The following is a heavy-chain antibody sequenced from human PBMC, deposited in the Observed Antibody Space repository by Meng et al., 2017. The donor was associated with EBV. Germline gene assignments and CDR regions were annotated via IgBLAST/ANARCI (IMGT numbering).Heavy chain of an antibody. V-gene: IGHV4-4*02. Sequence: QVELQESGPGRVKPSVTLSLTCAVSGGSISSSNWWSWVRQPPGKGLEWIGEIYHSGSTNYNPSLKSRVTISVDKSKNQFSLKLSSVTAADTAVYYCARRSLDYYDSSGFDYWGQGTLVTVSS. CDR2: IYHSGST. J-gene: IGHJ4*02. D-gene: IGHD3-22*01. CDR3: ARRSLDYYDSSGFDY. CDR1: GGSISSSNW.